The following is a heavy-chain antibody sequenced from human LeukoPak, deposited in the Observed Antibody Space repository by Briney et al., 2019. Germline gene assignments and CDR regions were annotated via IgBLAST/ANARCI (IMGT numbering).Heavy chain of an antibody. J-gene: IGHJ2*01. CDR3: ARDRRKNRNYGAMNWYFDL. V-gene: IGHV4-59*01. D-gene: IGHD4/OR15-4a*01. CDR1: GGSISSYY. Sequence: SETLSLTCTVSGGSISSYYWSWIRQPPGKGLEWIGYIYYSGSTNYNPSLKSRVTISVDTSKNQFSLKLSSVTAADTAVYYCARDRRKNRNYGAMNWYFDLWGRGTLVTVSS. CDR2: IYYSGST.